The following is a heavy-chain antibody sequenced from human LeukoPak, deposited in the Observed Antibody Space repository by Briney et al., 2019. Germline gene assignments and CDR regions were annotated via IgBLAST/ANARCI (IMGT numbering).Heavy chain of an antibody. J-gene: IGHJ4*02. V-gene: IGHV4-39*07. CDR2: IYYSGST. D-gene: IGHD6-13*01. CDR3: ARRYGSSWYYFDY. Sequence: PSETLSLTCTVSGGSISSSTYYWGWIRQPPGKGLEWIGSIYYSGSTYYNPSLKSRVTISVDTSKNQFSLKLSSVTAADTAVYYCARRYGSSWYYFDYWGQGTLATVSS. CDR1: GGSISSSTYY.